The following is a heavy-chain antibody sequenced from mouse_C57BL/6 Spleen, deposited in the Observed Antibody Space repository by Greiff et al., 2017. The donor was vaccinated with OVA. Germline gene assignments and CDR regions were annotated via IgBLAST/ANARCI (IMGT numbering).Heavy chain of an antibody. V-gene: IGHV1-26*01. J-gene: IGHJ4*01. CDR3: ARKVRGNYDAMDY. Sequence: EVQLQQSGPELVKPGASVKISCKASGYTFTDYYMNWVKQSHGKSLEWIGDINPNNGGTSYNQKFKGKATLTVDKSSSTAYMELRSLTSEDSAVYYCARKVRGNYDAMDYWGQGTSVTVSS. D-gene: IGHD2-1*01. CDR1: GYTFTDYY. CDR2: INPNNGGT.